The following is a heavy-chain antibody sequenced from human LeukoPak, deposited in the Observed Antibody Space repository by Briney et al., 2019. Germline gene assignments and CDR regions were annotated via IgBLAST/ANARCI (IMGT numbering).Heavy chain of an antibody. CDR1: GFTFSSYS. V-gene: IGHV3-21*01. D-gene: IGHD6-19*01. J-gene: IGHJ3*02. Sequence: GGSLRLSCAASGFTFSSYSMNWVRQAPGKGLEWVSSISSSSSYIYYADSVKGRFTISRDNAKNSLYLQMNSLRAEDTAVYYCARDSEGWYIGRAFDIWGQGTMVTVSS. CDR3: ARDSEGWYIGRAFDI. CDR2: ISSSSSYI.